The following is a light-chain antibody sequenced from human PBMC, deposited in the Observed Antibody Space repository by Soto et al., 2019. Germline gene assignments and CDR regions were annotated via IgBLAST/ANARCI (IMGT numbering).Light chain of an antibody. J-gene: IGLJ2*01. CDR1: SSDVGSYNL. V-gene: IGLV2-23*01. CDR2: EGS. CDR3: CSYAGSSTVV. Sequence: QSALTQPASVSGSTGQSITISCTGSSSDVGSYNLVSWYQQQPGKAPKLMIYEGSKRPSGVSNRFSGSKSGNTASLTISGLQAEDASDYYCCSYAGSSTVVFGGGTKLTV.